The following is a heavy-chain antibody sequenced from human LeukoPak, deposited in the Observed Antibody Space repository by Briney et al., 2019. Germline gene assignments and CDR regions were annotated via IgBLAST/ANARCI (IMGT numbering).Heavy chain of an antibody. CDR1: GYTFTSYA. V-gene: IGHV1-3*03. D-gene: IGHD3-22*01. CDR2: INAGNGNT. Sequence: ASVKVSCKASGYTFTSYAMHWVRQAPGQRLEWMGWINAGNGNTKYSQEFQGRVTITRDTSANTAYMELSSLRSEDMAVYYCAREFGNYYDSSGYYYDYWGQGTLVTVSS. CDR3: AREFGNYYDSSGYYYDY. J-gene: IGHJ4*02.